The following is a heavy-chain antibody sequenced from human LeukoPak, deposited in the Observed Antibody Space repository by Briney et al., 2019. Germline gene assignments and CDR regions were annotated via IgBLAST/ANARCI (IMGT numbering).Heavy chain of an antibody. D-gene: IGHD3-10*01. J-gene: IGHJ3*02. V-gene: IGHV1-18*01. CDR3: ARDRSTMVRGPHLAFDI. Sequence: VASVKVSCKASGYTFTSYGISWVRQAPGQGLEWMGWISAYNGNTNYAQKLQGRVTMTTDTSTSTAYMELRSLRSDDTAVYYCARDRSTMVRGPHLAFDIWGQGTMVTVSS. CDR2: ISAYNGNT. CDR1: GYTFTSYG.